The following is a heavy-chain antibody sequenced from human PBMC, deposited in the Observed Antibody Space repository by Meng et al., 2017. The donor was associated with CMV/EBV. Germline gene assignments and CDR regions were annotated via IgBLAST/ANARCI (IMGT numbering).Heavy chain of an antibody. CDR1: GFTFSDYY. V-gene: IGHV3-11*04. CDR2: ISSSGSTI. J-gene: IGHJ4*02. Sequence: GGSLRLSCAASGFTFSDYYMSWIRQAPGKGLEWVSYISSSGSTIYYADSVKGRFTISRDNAKNSLYLQMNSLRAEGTAVYYCARDLRIAAAGKVFDYWGQGTLVTVSS. D-gene: IGHD6-13*01. CDR3: ARDLRIAAAGKVFDY.